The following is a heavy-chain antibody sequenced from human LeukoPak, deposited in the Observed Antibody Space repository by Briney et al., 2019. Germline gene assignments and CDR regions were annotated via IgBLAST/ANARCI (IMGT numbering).Heavy chain of an antibody. J-gene: IGHJ5*02. Sequence: ASVKVSCKASGGTFSSYAISWVRQAPGQGLEWMGRMNPNTGNTGYGERFQGGVTMTRDNSISTAYMELNSLTSEDTAVYYCARGGAGTYYKRDGWFDPWGQGTVVTVSS. V-gene: IGHV1-8*02. CDR2: MNPNTGNT. CDR3: ARGGAGTYYKRDGWFDP. D-gene: IGHD3-10*01. CDR1: GGTFSSYA.